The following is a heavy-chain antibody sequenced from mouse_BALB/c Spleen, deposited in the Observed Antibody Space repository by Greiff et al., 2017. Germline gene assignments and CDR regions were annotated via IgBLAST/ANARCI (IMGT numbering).Heavy chain of an antibody. CDR2: ISSGGSYT. CDR3: ARPIYYGNYEDAMDY. D-gene: IGHD2-1*01. J-gene: IGHJ4*01. V-gene: IGHV5-9-1*01. Sequence: DVMLVESGGGLVKPGGSLKLSCAASGFTFSSYAMSWVRQTPEKRLEWVATISSGGSYTYYPDSVKGRFTISRDNAKNTLYLQMSSLRSEDTAMYYCARPIYYGNYEDAMDYWGQGTSVTVSS. CDR1: GFTFSSYA.